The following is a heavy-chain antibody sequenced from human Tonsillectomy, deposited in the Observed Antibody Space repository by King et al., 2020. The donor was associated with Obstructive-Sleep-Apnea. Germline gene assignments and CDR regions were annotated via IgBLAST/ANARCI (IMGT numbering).Heavy chain of an antibody. Sequence: VQLVESGAEMKKPGSSVTVSCEASGSTFSTYTFNWVRQAPGQGPVWMGRLIPKLATSKYAQKFQDRVAITADEHTRTVFLEMRNLTSEDTAFYYCATSTGIRSLGSWGQGTLVTVSS. D-gene: IGHD4-17*01. CDR3: ATSTGIRSLGS. CDR2: LIPKLATS. V-gene: IGHV1-69*18. J-gene: IGHJ5*02. CDR1: GSTFSTYT.